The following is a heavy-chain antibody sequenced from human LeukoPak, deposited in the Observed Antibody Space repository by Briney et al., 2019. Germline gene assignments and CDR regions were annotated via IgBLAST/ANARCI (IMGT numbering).Heavy chain of an antibody. Sequence: SETLSLTCAVYGGSFSGYYWSWIRQPPGKGLEWIGEINHSGSTNYNPSLKSRVTISVDTSKNQFSLKLSSVTAADMAVYYCARGRRDSSGYYYVDYWGQGTLVTVSS. J-gene: IGHJ4*02. V-gene: IGHV4-34*01. D-gene: IGHD3-22*01. CDR3: ARGRRDSSGYYYVDY. CDR2: INHSGST. CDR1: GGSFSGYY.